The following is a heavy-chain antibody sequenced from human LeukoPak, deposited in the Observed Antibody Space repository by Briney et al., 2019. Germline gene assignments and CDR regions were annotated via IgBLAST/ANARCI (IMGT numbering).Heavy chain of an antibody. V-gene: IGHV3-30*02. CDR3: ATQTDYQTYDYVWGSYRYTAGVDY. D-gene: IGHD3-16*02. J-gene: IGHJ4*02. CDR2: IRYDGSNK. CDR1: GFTFSSYG. Sequence: GGSLRLSCAASGFTFSSYGMHWVRQAPGMGLEWVAFIRYDGSNKYYADSVKGRFTISRDNSKNTLYLQMNSLRAEDTAVYYCATQTDYQTYDYVWGSYRYTAGVDYWGQGTLVTVSS.